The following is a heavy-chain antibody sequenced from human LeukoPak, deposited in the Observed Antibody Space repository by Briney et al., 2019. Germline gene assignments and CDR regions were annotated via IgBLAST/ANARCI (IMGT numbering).Heavy chain of an antibody. CDR3: ARGPTISETGYFDY. J-gene: IGHJ4*02. Sequence: PSETLSLTCAVYGGSFSAYYWSWIRQSPGKGLEWIAEINHRGDTNCNPSVKSRVSISVDTSKNQFSLKVTSLTAADTAVYYCARGPTISETGYFDYWGQGTLVTVSS. CDR1: GGSFSAYY. V-gene: IGHV4-34*01. CDR2: INHRGDT. D-gene: IGHD1-1*01.